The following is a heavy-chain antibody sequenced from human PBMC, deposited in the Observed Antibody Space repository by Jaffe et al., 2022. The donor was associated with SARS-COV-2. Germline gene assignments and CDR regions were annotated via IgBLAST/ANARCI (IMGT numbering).Heavy chain of an antibody. D-gene: IGHD6-19*01. V-gene: IGHV3-21*06. J-gene: IGHJ4*02. Sequence: EVQLVESGGGLVKPGGSLRLSCVGSGFTFSNYNINWVRQAPGKGLEWVSSISSSSTYINYAASVKGRFTISRDNAKNSLYLEMNSLRGEDTAVYYCARSTGSGWCLGYWGQGTPVTVSS. CDR1: GFTFSNYN. CDR3: ARSTGSGWCLGY. CDR2: ISSSSTYI.